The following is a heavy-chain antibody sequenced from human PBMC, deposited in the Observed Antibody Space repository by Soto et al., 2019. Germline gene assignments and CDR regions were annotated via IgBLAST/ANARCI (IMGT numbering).Heavy chain of an antibody. CDR2: ISSSSSSI. J-gene: IGHJ4*02. CDR3: AKGTADSSGYSSY. V-gene: IGHV3-48*02. Sequence: EVQLVESGGGLVQPGGSLRLSCAASGFTFSSYSMNWVRQAPGKGLEWVSYISSSSSSIYYADSVKGRFTISRDNAKNSLYLQMNSLRDEDTAVYYCAKGTADSSGYSSYWGQGTLVTVSS. CDR1: GFTFSSYS. D-gene: IGHD3-22*01.